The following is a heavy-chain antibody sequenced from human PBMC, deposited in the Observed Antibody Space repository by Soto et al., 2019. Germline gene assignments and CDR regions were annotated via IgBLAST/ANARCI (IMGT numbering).Heavy chain of an antibody. Sequence: PSETLSLTCAVYGGSFSGYYWSWIRQPPGKGLEWIGEINHSGSTNYNPSLKSRVTISVDTSKNQFSLKLSSVTAADTAVYYCARVGTPGIAADGFYYYYGMDVWGQGTTVTVSS. J-gene: IGHJ6*02. CDR1: GGSFSGYY. CDR3: ARVGTPGIAADGFYYYYGMDV. D-gene: IGHD6-13*01. CDR2: INHSGST. V-gene: IGHV4-34*01.